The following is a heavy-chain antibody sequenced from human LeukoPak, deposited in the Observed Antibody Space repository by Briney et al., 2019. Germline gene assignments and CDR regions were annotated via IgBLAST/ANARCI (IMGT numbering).Heavy chain of an antibody. Sequence: GGSLRLSCAASGFSFSSNWMSWVRQAPGKGLEWVANIKQDGSEKYYVDSVKGRFTISRDNAKNSLYLQMNSLRAEDTAVYYCARDLGAAAGTSDYWGQGTLVTVSS. CDR3: ARDLGAAAGTSDY. D-gene: IGHD6-13*01. CDR1: GFSFSSNW. CDR2: IKQDGSEK. V-gene: IGHV3-7*01. J-gene: IGHJ4*02.